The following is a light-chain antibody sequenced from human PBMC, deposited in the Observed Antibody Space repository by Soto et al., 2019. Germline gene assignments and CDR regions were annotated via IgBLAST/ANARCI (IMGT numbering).Light chain of an antibody. CDR3: CSYTSSSIRV. J-gene: IGLJ3*02. CDR1: SSDVGGYNH. CDR2: EVR. V-gene: IGLV2-14*01. Sequence: QYALTQPASVSGSPGQSITISCTGTSSDVGGYNHVSWYQQHPGKAPKLIIYEVRNRPSGVSNRLSGSKSGNTASLTISGLQADDEADYYCCSYTSSSIRVFGGGTKL.